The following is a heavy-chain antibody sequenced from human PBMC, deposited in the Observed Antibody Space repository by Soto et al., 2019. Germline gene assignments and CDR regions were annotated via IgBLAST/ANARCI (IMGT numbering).Heavy chain of an antibody. CDR3: AKLHYYYGSGSYSRALYYFDY. J-gene: IGHJ4*02. CDR2: ISGSGGST. D-gene: IGHD3-10*01. CDR1: GFTFSSYA. Sequence: GGSLRLSCAASGFTFSSYAMSWVRQAPGKGLEWVSAISGSGGSTYYADSVKGRFTISRDNSKNTLYQQMNSLRAEDTAVYYCAKLHYYYGSGSYSRALYYFDYWGQGTLVTVSS. V-gene: IGHV3-23*01.